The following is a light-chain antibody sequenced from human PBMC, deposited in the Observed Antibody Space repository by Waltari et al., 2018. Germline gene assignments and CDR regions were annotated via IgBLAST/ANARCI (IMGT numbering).Light chain of an antibody. J-gene: IGLJ1*01. V-gene: IGLV2-23*01. CDR1: SSDINYYNF. CDR2: DAS. CDR3: CSYAGSSSYV. Sequence: QSALTQPASVSGSPGQSITISCPGRSSDINYYNFVSWYQQYPGKAPKLRIFDASKRPSGVSNRFSGSKSGNTASLTISGLQAEDEADYYCCSYAGSSSYVFGTGTKVTVL.